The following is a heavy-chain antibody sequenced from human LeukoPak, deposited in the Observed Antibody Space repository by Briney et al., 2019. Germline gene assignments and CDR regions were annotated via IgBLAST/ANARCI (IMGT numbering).Heavy chain of an antibody. CDR1: GYSFTSYW. V-gene: IGHV5-51*01. D-gene: IGHD3-22*01. CDR2: IYPGDSDT. CDR3: ARHPGYYYDSSGYLYY. J-gene: IGHJ4*02. Sequence: GESLKISCKGSGYSFTSYWIGWVRQMPGKGLEWMGIIYPGDSDTRYSPSFQGQVTISADKSISTAYLQWSSLKASDTAMYYCARHPGYYYDSSGYLYYWGQGTLVTVSS.